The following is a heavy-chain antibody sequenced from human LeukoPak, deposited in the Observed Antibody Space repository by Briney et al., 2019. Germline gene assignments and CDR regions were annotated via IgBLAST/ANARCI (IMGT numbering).Heavy chain of an antibody. V-gene: IGHV3-30-3*01. CDR3: ARDTGYSSSSGSGYFDY. CDR1: GFTFSSYA. D-gene: IGHD6-6*01. Sequence: GGSLRLSCAASGFTFSSYAMHWVRQAPGKGLEWVAVISYDGSNKYYADSVKGRFTISRDNSKNTLFLQMNSLRAEDTAVYYCARDTGYSSSSGSGYFDYWGQGTLVTVSS. CDR2: ISYDGSNK. J-gene: IGHJ4*02.